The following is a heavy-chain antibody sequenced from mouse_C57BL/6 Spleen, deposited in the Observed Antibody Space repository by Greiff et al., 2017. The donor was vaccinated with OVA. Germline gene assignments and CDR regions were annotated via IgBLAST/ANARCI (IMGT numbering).Heavy chain of an antibody. J-gene: IGHJ1*03. Sequence: ESGPGMVKPSQSLSLTCTVTGYSITSGYDWYWIRHFPGNKLEWMGYISYSGSTNYNPSLKSRISITHDTSKNHFFLKLNSVTTEDTATYYCAREDLTGTDWYFDVWGTGTTVTVSS. CDR2: ISYSGST. D-gene: IGHD4-1*01. V-gene: IGHV3-1*01. CDR3: AREDLTGTDWYFDV. CDR1: GYSITSGYD.